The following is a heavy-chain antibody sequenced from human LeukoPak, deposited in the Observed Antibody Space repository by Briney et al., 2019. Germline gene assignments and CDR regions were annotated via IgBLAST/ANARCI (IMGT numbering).Heavy chain of an antibody. CDR1: GFTFSSYA. CDR3: ARELDTAMDY. J-gene: IGHJ4*02. D-gene: IGHD5-18*01. CDR2: ISYDGSNK. Sequence: GGSLRLSCAPSGFTFSSYAMHWVRQAPGKGLEWVAVISYDGSNKYYADSVKGRFTISRDNSKNTLYLQMNSLRAEDTAVYYCARELDTAMDYWGQGTLVTVSS. V-gene: IGHV3-30-3*01.